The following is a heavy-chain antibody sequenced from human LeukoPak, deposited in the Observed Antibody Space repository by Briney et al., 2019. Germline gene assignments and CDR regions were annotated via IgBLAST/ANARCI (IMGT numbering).Heavy chain of an antibody. CDR1: GFTLSSNY. CDR3: AKLAKYFYGSETYYFFEH. Sequence: GGSLRLSCAASGFTLSSNYMSWVRQAPGKGLEWVANIKQDGTEKYYVDSVKGRFTISRDNAKNSLYLQMNSLRVEDTAVYYCAKLAKYFYGSETYYFFEHWGQGTPVTASS. CDR2: IKQDGTEK. D-gene: IGHD3-10*01. V-gene: IGHV3-7*01. J-gene: IGHJ4*02.